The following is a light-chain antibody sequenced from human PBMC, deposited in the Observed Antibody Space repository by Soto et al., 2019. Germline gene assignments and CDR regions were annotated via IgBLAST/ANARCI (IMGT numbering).Light chain of an antibody. CDR1: SSDVGGHNY. J-gene: IGLJ2*01. V-gene: IGLV2-8*01. CDR2: EVS. CDR3: TAYAGSNSRV. Sequence: QSVLTQPPSASGSPGQSVTISCTGTSSDVGGHNYVSWYQQHPGKAPKLMIYEVSKRPPGVPDRFTGSKSGSTASLAVPGLQDEDEAYYDCTAYAGSNSRVCGGGTKLTVL.